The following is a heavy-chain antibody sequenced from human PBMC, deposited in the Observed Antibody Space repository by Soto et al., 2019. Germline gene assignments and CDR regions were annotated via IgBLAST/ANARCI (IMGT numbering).Heavy chain of an antibody. D-gene: IGHD1-26*01. V-gene: IGHV3-33*01. J-gene: IGHJ4*02. CDR1: GFTFSSYG. CDR3: ARDLEVVGATTPGY. Sequence: GGSLRLSCAASGFTFSSYGMHWVRQAPGKGLEWVAVIWYDGSNKYYADSVKGRFTISRDNSKNTLYLQMNSLRAEDTAVYYCARDLEVVGATTPGYWGQGTLVTVSS. CDR2: IWYDGSNK.